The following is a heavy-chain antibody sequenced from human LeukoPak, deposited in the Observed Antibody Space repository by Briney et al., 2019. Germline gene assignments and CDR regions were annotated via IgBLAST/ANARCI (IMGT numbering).Heavy chain of an antibody. CDR2: ISYDGSNK. D-gene: IGHD3-22*01. CDR1: GFTFSSYA. Sequence: PGGSLRLSCAASGFTFSSYAMHWVRQAPGKGLEWVAVISYDGSNKDYADSVKGRFTISRDISNHTLYLQMNSLRAEDTAVYFCTRTYYYDRSGYYYDFDYWGQGTLVTVS. J-gene: IGHJ4*02. V-gene: IGHV3-30*04. CDR3: TRTYYYDRSGYYYDFDY.